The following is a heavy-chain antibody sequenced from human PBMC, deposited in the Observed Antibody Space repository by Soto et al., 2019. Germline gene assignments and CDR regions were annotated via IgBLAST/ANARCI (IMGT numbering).Heavy chain of an antibody. D-gene: IGHD3-22*01. V-gene: IGHV5-51*01. J-gene: IGHJ4*02. CDR2: IYPGDSDT. CDR1: GYTFTNYW. Sequence: GESLKISCKGSGYTFTNYWIGWVRQMPGKGLEWMGIIYPGDSDTKYNPSFQGQVTISADKSITTTYLQWSSLKASDTAIYYCARLSDSSGSDFWGQGTVVTVSS. CDR3: ARLSDSSGSDF.